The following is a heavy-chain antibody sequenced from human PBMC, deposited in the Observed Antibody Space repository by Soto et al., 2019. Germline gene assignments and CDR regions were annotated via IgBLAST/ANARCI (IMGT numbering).Heavy chain of an antibody. J-gene: IGHJ4*02. CDR1: VYTFTSYV. CDR3: ARGRGYSYSGYFDY. V-gene: IGHV1-3*01. D-gene: IGHD5-18*01. CDR2: VNAGNDNT. Sequence: ASVKVSCKASVYTFTSYVMHCVRHSHGQRLEWMGWVNAGNDNTKYSQKFQGRVTIIRDTSASTAYMELSSLRSEDTAVYYCARGRGYSYSGYFDYWGQGTPVTVSS.